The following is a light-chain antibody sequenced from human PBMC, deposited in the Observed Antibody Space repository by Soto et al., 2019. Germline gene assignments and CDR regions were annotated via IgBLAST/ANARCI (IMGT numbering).Light chain of an antibody. Sequence: DIQMTQSPSSLSASGGDRVTITCRASQSIGNYLNWYQQKLGKAPKLLIFAASTLQSGVPSRFSGSGSGTGFTLTISSLQPEDSATYYCQESNSVPFAFGGGTKLEIK. CDR2: AAS. CDR1: QSIGNY. V-gene: IGKV1-39*01. J-gene: IGKJ4*01. CDR3: QESNSVPFA.